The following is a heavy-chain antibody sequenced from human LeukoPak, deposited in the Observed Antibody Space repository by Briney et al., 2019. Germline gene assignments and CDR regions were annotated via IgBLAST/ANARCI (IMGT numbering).Heavy chain of an antibody. CDR2: IYYSGST. V-gene: IGHV4-59*08. CDR3: APSTYGDYDPGAFDI. J-gene: IGHJ3*02. Sequence: SETLSLTCTVSGGSISSYYWSWIRQPPGKGLEGIGYIYYSGSTNYNPSLKSRVTISVDTSKNQFSLKLSSVTAADTAVYYCAPSTYGDYDPGAFDIWGQGTMVTVSS. CDR1: GGSISSYY. D-gene: IGHD4-17*01.